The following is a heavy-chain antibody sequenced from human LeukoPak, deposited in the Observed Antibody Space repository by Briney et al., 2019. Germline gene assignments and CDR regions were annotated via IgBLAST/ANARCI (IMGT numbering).Heavy chain of an antibody. Sequence: GGSLRLSCAASGFTFCSYSMNWVRQAPGKGLEWVSYISSSSSTIYYADSVKGRFTISRDNAKNSLYLQMNSLRDEDTAVYYCARSYDYGSYLVDYWGQGTLVTVSS. J-gene: IGHJ4*02. CDR3: ARSYDYGSYLVDY. CDR2: ISSSSSTI. D-gene: IGHD4-17*01. V-gene: IGHV3-48*02. CDR1: GFTFCSYS.